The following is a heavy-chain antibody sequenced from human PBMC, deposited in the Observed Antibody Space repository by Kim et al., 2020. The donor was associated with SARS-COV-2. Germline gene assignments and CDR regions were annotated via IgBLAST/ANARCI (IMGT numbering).Heavy chain of an antibody. Sequence: GGSLRLSCAASGFTFDDYGMSWVRQAPGKGLEWVSGINWNGGNTGYADSVKGRFTISRDNAKNSLYLQMNSLRAEDTALYHCARVMGASFLSWFDPWGQGTLVTVSS. D-gene: IGHD1-26*01. CDR3: ARVMGASFLSWFDP. J-gene: IGHJ5*02. V-gene: IGHV3-20*01. CDR1: GFTFDDYG. CDR2: INWNGGNT.